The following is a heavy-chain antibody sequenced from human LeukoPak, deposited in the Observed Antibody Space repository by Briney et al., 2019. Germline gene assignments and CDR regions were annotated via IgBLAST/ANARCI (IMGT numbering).Heavy chain of an antibody. V-gene: IGHV4-34*01. CDR3: ARGSYDFWSGYYRKYNWFDP. D-gene: IGHD3-3*01. CDR2: INHSGST. Sequence: SETLSLTCAVYGGSFSGYYWSWIRQPPGKGLELIGEINHSGSTNYNPSLKSRVTISVDTSKNQFSLKLSSVTAEDTAVYYCARGSYDFWSGYYRKYNWFDPWGQGTLVTVSS. CDR1: GGSFSGYY. J-gene: IGHJ5*02.